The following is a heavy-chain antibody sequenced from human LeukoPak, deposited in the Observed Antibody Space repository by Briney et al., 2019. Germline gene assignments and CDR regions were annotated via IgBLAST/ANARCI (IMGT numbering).Heavy chain of an antibody. CDR1: GYTFTSYA. V-gene: IGHV1-58*02. Sequence: SVKVSCKASGYTFTSYAMHWVRQARGQRLEWIGWIVVGSGNTNYAQKFQERVTITRDMSTSTAYMELSSLRSEDTAVYYCAAFPRIGWELLPSYFDYWGQGTLVTVSS. CDR3: AAFPRIGWELLPSYFDY. J-gene: IGHJ4*02. D-gene: IGHD1-26*01. CDR2: IVVGSGNT.